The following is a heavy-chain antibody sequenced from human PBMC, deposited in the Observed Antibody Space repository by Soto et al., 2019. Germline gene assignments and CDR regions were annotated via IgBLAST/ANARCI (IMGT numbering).Heavy chain of an antibody. CDR3: ARVFSSGSGWMYYFDF. J-gene: IGHJ4*02. D-gene: IGHD6-19*01. Sequence: QVQLQESGPGLVKPSETLSLTCTVSSDSIAGENWWSWVRQPPGLGLEWVGEVFHTGGTNYNPSLKSRGTMEVDNSNNQFPLKLISATAADTAVYYCARVFSSGSGWMYYFDFWGQGTLVSVSS. V-gene: IGHV4-4*02. CDR1: SDSIAGENW. CDR2: VFHTGGT.